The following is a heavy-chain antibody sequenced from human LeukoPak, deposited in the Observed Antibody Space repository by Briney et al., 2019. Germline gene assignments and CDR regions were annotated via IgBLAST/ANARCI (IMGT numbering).Heavy chain of an antibody. CDR2: IKSKTDGWTA. J-gene: IGHJ1*01. CDR1: GITFISAW. CDR3: ATALRGVGF. D-gene: IGHD3-3*01. Sequence: GGSQILSCAASGITFISAWMNWVRQAPGKGLEWVGRIKSKTDGWTAEHAAPVKGRFIISRDDSKNMLYLQMNSLNSDDTGVYYCATALRGVGFWGQGTVDPVPS. V-gene: IGHV3-15*01.